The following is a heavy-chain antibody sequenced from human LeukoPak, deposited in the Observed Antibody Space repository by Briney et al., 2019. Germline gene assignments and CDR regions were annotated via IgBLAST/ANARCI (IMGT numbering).Heavy chain of an antibody. V-gene: IGHV4-39*02. CDR2: IYYSGST. CDR3: ARNTVTTEVWFDP. Sequence: SETLSLTCTVSGGSINTTTYYWGWIRQPPGKGLEWIGSIYYSGSTYYKSSLKSRVTISVDTSKNHFSLNLSSVTAADTAMYYCARNTVTTEVWFDPWGQGTLVTVSS. D-gene: IGHD4-11*01. J-gene: IGHJ5*02. CDR1: GGSINTTTYY.